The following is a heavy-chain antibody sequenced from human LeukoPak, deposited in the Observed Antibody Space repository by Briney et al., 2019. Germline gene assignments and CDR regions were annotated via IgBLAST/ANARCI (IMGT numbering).Heavy chain of an antibody. D-gene: IGHD3-22*01. Sequence: GGSLRLSCAASGFTVSSNCMSWVRQAPGKGLEWVSVIYSGGSTYYADSVKGRFTISRDNSKNTLYLQMNSLRAEDTAVYYCARANTMTKHPDFDYWGQGTLVTVSS. V-gene: IGHV3-66*02. CDR3: ARANTMTKHPDFDY. CDR2: IYSGGST. J-gene: IGHJ4*02. CDR1: GFTVSSNC.